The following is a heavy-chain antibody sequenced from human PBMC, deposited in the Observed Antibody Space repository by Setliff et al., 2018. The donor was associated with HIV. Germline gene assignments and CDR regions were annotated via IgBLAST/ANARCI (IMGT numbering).Heavy chain of an antibody. D-gene: IGHD3-22*01. CDR1: GFTFSSYE. V-gene: IGHV3-48*03. CDR2: ISSSSTTI. J-gene: IGHJ3*02. CDR3: ARGRDYYDSSGYFISDAFDI. Sequence: GGSLRLSCVASGFTFSSYEMNWVRQAPGKGLEWISYISSSSTTIYYADSVKGRFTISRDNGKNSLYLQMSSLRAEDTAVYYCARGRDYYDSSGYFISDAFDIWGRGTMVTVSS.